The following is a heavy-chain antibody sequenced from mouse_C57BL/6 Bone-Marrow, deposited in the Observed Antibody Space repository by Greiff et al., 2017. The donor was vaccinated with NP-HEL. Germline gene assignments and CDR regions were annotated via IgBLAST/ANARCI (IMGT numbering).Heavy chain of an antibody. D-gene: IGHD2-4*01. Sequence: VKLMESGPGLVAPSQSLSITCTVSGFSLTSYSISWVRQPPGKGLEWLGVIWTGGGTHYNSALNSRLSISKDNSKSQVFLKMNSLQTDDTARYYCARKRLRDYYAMDYWGQGTSVTVSS. CDR3: ARKRLRDYYAMDY. J-gene: IGHJ4*01. V-gene: IGHV2-9-1*01. CDR1: GFSLTSYS. CDR2: IWTGGGT.